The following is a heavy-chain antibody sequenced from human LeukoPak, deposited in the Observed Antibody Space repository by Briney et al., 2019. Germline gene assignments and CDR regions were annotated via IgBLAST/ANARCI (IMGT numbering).Heavy chain of an antibody. CDR1: GGSISSYY. CDR3: VRESWPPGYKTRYYYYMDV. CDR2: IYYSGST. V-gene: IGHV4-59*01. D-gene: IGHD1-1*01. J-gene: IGHJ6*03. Sequence: PSETLSLTCTVSGGSISSYYWSWIRQPPGKGLEWIGYIYYSGSTNYNPSLKSRVTISVDTSKSQFSLKLSSVTAADTAVYYCVRESWPPGYKTRYYYYMDVWGKGTTVTVSS.